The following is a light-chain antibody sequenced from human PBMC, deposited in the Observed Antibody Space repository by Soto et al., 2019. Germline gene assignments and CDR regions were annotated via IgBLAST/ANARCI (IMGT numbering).Light chain of an antibody. CDR3: SSHGGSNNPFV. V-gene: IGLV2-8*01. J-gene: IGLJ1*01. CDR2: DLT. Sequence: QSALTQPPSASGSPGQSVTISCTGTSSDIGSYDFVSWYQQHPGKAPKLIIYDLTKRPSWVPDRFSASKSGNTASLTVSGLQADDEADYCCSSHGGSNNPFVFGSGTKVTVL. CDR1: SSDIGSYDF.